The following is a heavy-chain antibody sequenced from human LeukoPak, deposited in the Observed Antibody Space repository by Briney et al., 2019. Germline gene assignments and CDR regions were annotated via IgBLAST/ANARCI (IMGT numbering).Heavy chain of an antibody. J-gene: IGHJ4*02. CDR3: AKEFRTYYYDSSGLDY. Sequence: GGSLRLSCAASGFTFSSYNMNWVRQAPGKGLEWVSAITSYCRYMYYADSVKGRFTISRDNSKNTLYLQMNSLRAEDTAVYYCAKEFRTYYYDSSGLDYWGQGTLVTVSS. CDR2: ITSYCRYM. V-gene: IGHV3-21*04. D-gene: IGHD3-22*01. CDR1: GFTFSSYN.